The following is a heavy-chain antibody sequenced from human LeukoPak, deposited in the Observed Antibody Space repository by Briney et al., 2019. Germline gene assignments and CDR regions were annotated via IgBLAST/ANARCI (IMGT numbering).Heavy chain of an antibody. Sequence: GASVKVSCKASGYTFTSYGISWVRQAPGQGLEWMGRIIPILGIANYAQKFQGRVTITADKSTSTAYMELSSLRSEDTAVYYCARGYGDYGTFDYWGQGTLVTVSS. D-gene: IGHD4-17*01. CDR1: GYTFTSYG. CDR2: IIPILGIA. CDR3: ARGYGDYGTFDY. V-gene: IGHV1-69*04. J-gene: IGHJ4*02.